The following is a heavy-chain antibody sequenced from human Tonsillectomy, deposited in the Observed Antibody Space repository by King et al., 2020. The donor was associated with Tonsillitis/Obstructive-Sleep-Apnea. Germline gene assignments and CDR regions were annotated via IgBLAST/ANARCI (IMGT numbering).Heavy chain of an antibody. V-gene: IGHV4-39*01. D-gene: IGHD2-2*01. J-gene: IGHJ5*02. Sequence: QMQLQESGPGLVKPSETLSLTFTVSGGSISSSSYYWGWIRQPPGKGLEWIGSIYYSGSTYHNPSLKSRVTISADTSKNQFSLKLNSVTAADTAVYYCARHRGYCSSTSCKYNWFDPWGQGTLVTVSS. CDR3: ARHRGYCSSTSCKYNWFDP. CDR1: GGSISSSSYY. CDR2: IYYSGST.